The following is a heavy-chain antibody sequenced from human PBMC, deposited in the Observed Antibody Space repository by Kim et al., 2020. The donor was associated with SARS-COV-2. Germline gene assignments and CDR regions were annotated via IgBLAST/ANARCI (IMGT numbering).Heavy chain of an antibody. CDR3: ARDRGMVRGVITPGY. J-gene: IGHJ4*02. D-gene: IGHD3-10*01. V-gene: IGHV1-3*01. Sequence: QKFQGRGTITRDTSASTAYMELSSLRSEDTAVYYCARDRGMVRGVITPGYWGQGTLVTVSS.